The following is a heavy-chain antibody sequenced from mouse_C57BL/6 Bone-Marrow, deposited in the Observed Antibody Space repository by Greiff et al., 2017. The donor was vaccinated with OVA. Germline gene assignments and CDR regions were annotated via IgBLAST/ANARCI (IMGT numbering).Heavy chain of an antibody. CDR2: INPSSGYT. Sequence: QVHVKQSEAELAKPGASVKLSCKASGYTFTSYWMHWVKQRPGQGLEWIGYINPSSGYTKYNQRFKDKATLTADKSSSTAYMQLSSLTYEDSAVYYCARLHYYGSSYGFAYWGQGTLVTVSA. V-gene: IGHV1-7*01. J-gene: IGHJ3*01. CDR1: GYTFTSYW. CDR3: ARLHYYGSSYGFAY. D-gene: IGHD1-1*01.